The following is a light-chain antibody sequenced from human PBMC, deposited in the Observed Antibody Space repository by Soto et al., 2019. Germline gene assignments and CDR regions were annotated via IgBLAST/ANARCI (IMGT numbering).Light chain of an antibody. J-gene: IGKJ3*01. Sequence: DIQMTQSPSSLSASVGDRVAITCQASPDISNFLNWYQQKPGKAPKLLTYDASDLETGVTSRFSGSRSWTDFTFTISNLQPEDFATYYCQQSYSTPQTFGPGTKVDIK. CDR3: QQSYSTPQT. V-gene: IGKV1-33*01. CDR1: PDISNF. CDR2: DAS.